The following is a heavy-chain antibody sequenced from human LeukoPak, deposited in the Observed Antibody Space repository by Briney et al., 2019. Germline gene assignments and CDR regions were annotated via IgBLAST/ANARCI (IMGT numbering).Heavy chain of an antibody. CDR3: AKDGSLDPDYYYYGMDV. V-gene: IGHV3-9*01. D-gene: IGHD3/OR15-3a*01. Sequence: PGGSLRLSCAASGFTFDDYAMHWVRQAPGKGLEWVSGISWNSGSIGYADSVKGRFTISRDNAKNSLYLQMNSLRAEDTALYYCAKDGSLDPDYYYYGMDVWGQGTTVTVSS. CDR1: GFTFDDYA. J-gene: IGHJ6*02. CDR2: ISWNSGSI.